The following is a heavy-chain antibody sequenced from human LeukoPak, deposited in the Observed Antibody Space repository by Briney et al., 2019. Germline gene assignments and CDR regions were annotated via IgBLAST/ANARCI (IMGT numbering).Heavy chain of an antibody. J-gene: IGHJ4*02. D-gene: IGHD3-10*01. Sequence: SQTLSLTCAVSGGSISSGGYSWSWIRRPPGKGLEWIGYIYHSGSTYYNPSLKSRVTISVDRSKNQFSLKLSSVTAADTAVYYCARRSGSGSYYLDYWGQGTLVTVSS. CDR1: GGSISSGGYS. CDR3: ARRSGSGSYYLDY. V-gene: IGHV4-30-2*01. CDR2: IYHSGST.